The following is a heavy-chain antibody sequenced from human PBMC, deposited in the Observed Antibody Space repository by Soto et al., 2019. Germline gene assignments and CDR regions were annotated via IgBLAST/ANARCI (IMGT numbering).Heavy chain of an antibody. CDR2: ITEGGTT. CDR3: ARGDDAMISPNFDY. J-gene: IGHJ4*02. Sequence: SETLSLTCAVHGDSFSGYFWTWIRQPPGKGLEWIAEITEGGTTNYSPSLKSRVSIAVDSSKRQFSLTLSSVTAADTAMYYCARGDDAMISPNFDYWSQGSLVTVSS. D-gene: IGHD1-1*01. CDR1: GDSFSGYF. V-gene: IGHV4-34*01.